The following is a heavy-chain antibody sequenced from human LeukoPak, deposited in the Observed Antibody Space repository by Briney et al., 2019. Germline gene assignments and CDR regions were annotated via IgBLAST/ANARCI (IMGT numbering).Heavy chain of an antibody. Sequence: PGGSLRLSCVASGFTFSHYSMNWVRQAPGKGLEWVSSISGSSTYIFYAESVKGRFTISRDDAENSLYLQMNSLRVEDTAVYYCARFETWGAGDSDNWGQGTLVTVSS. J-gene: IGHJ4*02. V-gene: IGHV3-21*01. CDR2: ISGSSTYI. CDR1: GFTFSHYS. CDR3: ARFETWGAGDSDN. D-gene: IGHD3-16*01.